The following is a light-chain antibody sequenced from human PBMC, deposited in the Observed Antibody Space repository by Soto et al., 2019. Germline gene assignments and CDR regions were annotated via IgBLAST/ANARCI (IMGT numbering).Light chain of an antibody. CDR3: QTWGSGIRV. J-gene: IGLJ3*02. V-gene: IGLV4-69*01. CDR1: SGHSNYA. CDR2: LNSDGSH. Sequence: QSVLTQSPSASASLGASVKLTCTLSSGHSNYAIAWHQQQPEKGPRYLMKLNSDGSHSTGDGIPDRFSGSSSGAERYLTISRLQSEDEADYYCQTWGSGIRVFGGGTKLTVL.